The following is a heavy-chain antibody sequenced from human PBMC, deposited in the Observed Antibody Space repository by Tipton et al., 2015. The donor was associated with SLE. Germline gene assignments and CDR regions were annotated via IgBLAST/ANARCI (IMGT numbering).Heavy chain of an antibody. Sequence: TLSLTCTVSGGSISSSSYYWGWIRQPPGKGLEWIGSIYYSGSTYYNPSLKSRVTISVDTSKNQFSLKLSSGTAADTAVYYCSTVRYDYGMDVWGQVTTVSVSS. CDR2: IYYSGST. V-gene: IGHV4-39*01. J-gene: IGHJ6*02. CDR3: STVRYDYGMDV. D-gene: IGHD1-1*01. CDR1: GGSISSSSYY.